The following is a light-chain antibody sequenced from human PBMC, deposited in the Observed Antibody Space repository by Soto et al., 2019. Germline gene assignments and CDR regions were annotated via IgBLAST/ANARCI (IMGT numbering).Light chain of an antibody. J-gene: IGKJ1*01. CDR3: QQYGSSPGT. Sequence: EIVLTQSPGTLSLSPGERATLSCRASKSVTSNYLAWYQQKPAQAPRLLLFGASIRDTGIPDRFSGSGSGTDFTLTIRRLESEDFAVYYCQQYGSSPGTFGQGTKVEIK. CDR2: GAS. V-gene: IGKV3-20*01. CDR1: KSVTSNY.